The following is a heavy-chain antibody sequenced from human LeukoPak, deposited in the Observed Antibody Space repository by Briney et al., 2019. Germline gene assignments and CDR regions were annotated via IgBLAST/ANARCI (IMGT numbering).Heavy chain of an antibody. D-gene: IGHD3-16*01. J-gene: IGHJ6*03. CDR3: AKDGVDTSYYYYYMDV. CDR1: GFTFSSYG. V-gene: IGHV3-33*06. CDR2: IWYDGSNK. Sequence: GGSLRLSCAASGFTFSSYGMHWVRQAPGKGLEWVAVIWYDGSNKYYADSVKGRFTISRDNSKNTLYLQMNSLRAEDTAVYYCAKDGVDTSYYYYYMDVWGKGTTVTVSS.